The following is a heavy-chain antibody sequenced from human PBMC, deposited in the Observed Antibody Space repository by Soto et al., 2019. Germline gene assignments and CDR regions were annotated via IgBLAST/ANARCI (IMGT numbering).Heavy chain of an antibody. V-gene: IGHV3-30-3*01. CDR3: ARAYEFWSFDH. Sequence: QVHLVDSGGGVLQPGRSLRLSCAAAGFTFSSYAMQWVRQAPGKGLEWVAAISYDGTNKYYADSVNGLFTISRDNSTNTLYLQTVILRAEDTAVYDCARAYEFWSFDHWCQGTLVNVSS. D-gene: IGHD3-3*01. CDR2: ISYDGTNK. CDR1: GFTFSSYA. J-gene: IGHJ5*02.